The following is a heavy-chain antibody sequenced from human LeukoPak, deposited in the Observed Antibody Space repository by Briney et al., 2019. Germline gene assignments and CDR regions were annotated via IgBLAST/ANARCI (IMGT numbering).Heavy chain of an antibody. J-gene: IGHJ3*02. V-gene: IGHV4-59*01. CDR1: GGSISSYY. Sequence: SETLSLTCTVSGGSISSYYWSWIRQPPGEGLEWIGYIYYSGSTNYNPSLKSRVTISVDTSKNQFSLKLSSVTAADTAVYYCARVLQQLVPDAFDIWGQGTMVTVSS. CDR3: ARVLQQLVPDAFDI. D-gene: IGHD6-6*01. CDR2: IYYSGST.